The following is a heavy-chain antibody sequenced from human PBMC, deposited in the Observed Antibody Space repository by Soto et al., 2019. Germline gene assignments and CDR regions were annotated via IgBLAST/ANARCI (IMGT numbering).Heavy chain of an antibody. J-gene: IGHJ4*02. CDR1: GYTLTELS. Sequence: ASVKVSCKVSGYTLTELSMDWVRQAPGKGLEWMGGFDPEDGETIYAQKFQGRVTMTEDTSTDTAYMELSSLRSEDTAVYYCGTRGVVIGFYYFDYGGQGTLVTVSS. D-gene: IGHD3-22*01. CDR3: GTRGVVIGFYYFDY. CDR2: FDPEDGET. V-gene: IGHV1-24*01.